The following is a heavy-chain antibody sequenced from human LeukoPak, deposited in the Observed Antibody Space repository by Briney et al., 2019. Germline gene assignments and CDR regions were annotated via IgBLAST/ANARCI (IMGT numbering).Heavy chain of an antibody. CDR2: INHNSGGT. J-gene: IGHJ4*02. Sequence: ASVKVSCKASGYTISGYYLHWVRQAPGQGLEWMGWINHNSGGTNYAQEYQGRVTTPRHTAISAAYMELSRLRSDDTAVYYCARGGAGEGYCSSSSCYGHDYWGQGTLVTVSS. D-gene: IGHD2-15*01. CDR3: ARGGAGEGYCSSSSCYGHDY. V-gene: IGHV1-2*02. CDR1: GYTISGYY.